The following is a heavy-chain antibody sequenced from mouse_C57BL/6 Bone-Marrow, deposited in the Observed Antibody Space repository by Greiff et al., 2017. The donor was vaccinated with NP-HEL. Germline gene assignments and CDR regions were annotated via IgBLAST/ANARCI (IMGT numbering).Heavy chain of an antibody. V-gene: IGHV1-76*01. D-gene: IGHD1-1*01. Sequence: QVQLKESGAELVRPGASVKLSCKASGYTFTDYYINWVKQRPGQGLEWIARIYPGSGNTYYNEKFKGKATLTAEKSSSTAYMQLRSLTSEDSAVYFCARPDLRYGSSLYAMDYWGQGTSVTVSS. CDR2: IYPGSGNT. CDR3: ARPDLRYGSSLYAMDY. J-gene: IGHJ4*01. CDR1: GYTFTDYY.